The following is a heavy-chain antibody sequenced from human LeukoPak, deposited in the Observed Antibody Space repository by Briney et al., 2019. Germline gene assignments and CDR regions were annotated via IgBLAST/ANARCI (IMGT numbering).Heavy chain of an antibody. V-gene: IGHV1-69*05. Sequence: ASVKVSCKASGGTFSSYAISWVRQAPGQGLEWMGRIIPIFGTANYAQKFQGRVTITTDESTSTAYMELSSLRSEDTAAYYCAREFSWVYFDYWGQGTLVTVSS. D-gene: IGHD1-26*01. CDR1: GGTFSSYA. CDR3: AREFSWVYFDY. J-gene: IGHJ4*02. CDR2: IIPIFGTA.